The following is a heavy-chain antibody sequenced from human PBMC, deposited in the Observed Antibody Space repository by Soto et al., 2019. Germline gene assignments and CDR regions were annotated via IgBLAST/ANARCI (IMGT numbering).Heavy chain of an antibody. CDR1: GGSISSGGYS. D-gene: IGHD3-3*01. CDR2: IYHSGST. J-gene: IGHJ4*02. Sequence: PSETLSLTCAVSGGSISSGGYSWSWIRQPPGKGLEWIGYIYHSGSTYYNPSLKSRVTISVDRSKNQFSLKLSSVTAADTAVYYCARGASINCDFWSGYPSYFDYWGQGTLVTVSS. V-gene: IGHV4-30-2*01. CDR3: ARGASINCDFWSGYPSYFDY.